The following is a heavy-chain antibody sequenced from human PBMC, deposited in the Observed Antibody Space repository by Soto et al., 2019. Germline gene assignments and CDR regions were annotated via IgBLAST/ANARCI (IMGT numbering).Heavy chain of an antibody. V-gene: IGHV3-9*01. J-gene: IGHJ6*02. CDR1: GFTFDDYA. CDR3: AKELVPAAISYYGMDV. CDR2: ISWNSGSI. D-gene: IGHD2-2*02. Sequence: SLKISCAASGFTFDDYAMHWVRQAPGKGLEWVSGISWNSGSIGYADSVKGRFTISRDNAKNSLYLQLNSLRAEDTALYYCAKELVPAAISYYGMDVWGQGTTVTVSS.